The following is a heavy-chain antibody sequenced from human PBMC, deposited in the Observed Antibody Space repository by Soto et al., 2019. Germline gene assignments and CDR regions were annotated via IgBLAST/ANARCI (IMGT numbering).Heavy chain of an antibody. D-gene: IGHD5-18*01. CDR1: GYTFTAYY. CDR2: INPNSGGT. Sequence: QVQLVQSGAEVKKPGASVKVSCKASGYTFTAYYMHWVRQAPGQGLEWMGWINPNSGGTNYAQKFQGWVTMTRDTSMSPAYTELSRLRSDDTAVYYCARGGGLRYSYRYRYYFDYWGQGTLVTVSS. J-gene: IGHJ4*02. V-gene: IGHV1-2*04. CDR3: ARGGGLRYSYRYRYYFDY.